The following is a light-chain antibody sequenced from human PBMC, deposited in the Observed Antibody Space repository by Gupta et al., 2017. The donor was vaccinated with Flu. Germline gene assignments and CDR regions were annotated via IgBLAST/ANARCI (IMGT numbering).Light chain of an antibody. CDR2: WAS. CDR1: RSVLFNSNNKNY. CDR3: QQDDSTPHN. J-gene: IGKJ4*01. V-gene: IGKV4-1*01. Sequence: DIVMTQSPESLAVSLGERATINCKSSRSVLFNSNNKNYLAWYQQRPGQPPRLLISWASTRESGVPDRFSGSGSGTDFTLTISTLQAEDVAIYYCQQDDSTPHNFGGGTKVEI.